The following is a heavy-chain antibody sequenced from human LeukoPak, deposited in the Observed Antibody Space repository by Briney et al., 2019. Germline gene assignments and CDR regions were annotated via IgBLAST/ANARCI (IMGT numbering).Heavy chain of an antibody. CDR3: AGGYSYGYDY. D-gene: IGHD5-18*01. CDR1: GFTFSSYT. V-gene: IGHV3-48*01. J-gene: IGHJ4*02. CDR2: ISSSSSTI. Sequence: GGSLRLSCAASGFTFSSYTMNWVRQAPGKGLEWVSSISSSSSTIYYADSVKGRFTISRDNAKDSLYLQMNSLRAEDTAVYYCAGGYSYGYDYWGQGTLVTVTS.